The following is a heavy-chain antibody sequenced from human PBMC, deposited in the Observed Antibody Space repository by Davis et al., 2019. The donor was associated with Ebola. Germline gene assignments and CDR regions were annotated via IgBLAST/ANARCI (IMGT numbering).Heavy chain of an antibody. Sequence: ASVKVSCKASGYTFTGYYMHWVRQAPGQGLEWMGWINPNSGGTNYAQKFQGWVTMTRDTSISTAYMELSRLRSDDTAVYYCARDRGDIVVVPAAIREGGYYYYMDVWGKGTTVTVSS. V-gene: IGHV1-2*04. CDR1: GYTFTGYY. J-gene: IGHJ6*03. CDR3: ARDRGDIVVVPAAIREGGYYYYMDV. D-gene: IGHD2-2*02. CDR2: INPNSGGT.